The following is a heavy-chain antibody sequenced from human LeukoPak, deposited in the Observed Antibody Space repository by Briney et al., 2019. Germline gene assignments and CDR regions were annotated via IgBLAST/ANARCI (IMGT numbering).Heavy chain of an antibody. D-gene: IGHD5-12*01. CDR1: GDSISSSNHY. CDR2: IYYSGTT. Sequence: SETLSLTCTVSGDSISSSNHYWTWIRQLPGEGLEWIGYIYYSGTTYYNPSLESRVTILVDTSRNQFSLRLSSVTAADAAVYYCARDYSGYDFLDYWGQGTLVTVSS. CDR3: ARDYSGYDFLDY. V-gene: IGHV4-31*03. J-gene: IGHJ4*02.